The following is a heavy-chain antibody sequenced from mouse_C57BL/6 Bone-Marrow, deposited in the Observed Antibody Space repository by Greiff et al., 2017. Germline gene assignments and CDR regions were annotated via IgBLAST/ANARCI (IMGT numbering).Heavy chain of an antibody. D-gene: IGHD2-3*01. CDR2: IDPSDSYT. J-gene: IGHJ3*01. CDR3: ERHDVFAY. Sequence: QVQLQQSGAELVKPGASVKLSCKASGYTFTSYWMQWVKQRPGQGLEWIGEIDPSDSYTNYNQKFKGKATLTVDTSSSTAYMQLSSLTSEDSAVYYCERHDVFAYWGQGTLVTVSA. CDR1: GYTFTSYW. V-gene: IGHV1-50*01.